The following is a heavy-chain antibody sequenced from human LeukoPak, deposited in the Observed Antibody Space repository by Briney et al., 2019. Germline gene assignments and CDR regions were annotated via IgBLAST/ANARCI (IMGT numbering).Heavy chain of an antibody. J-gene: IGHJ5*02. V-gene: IGHV1-18*04. CDR1: GYTFTNYG. CDR2: ISANNGET. CDR3: ARSYLIVVVPAALGIDP. D-gene: IGHD2-2*01. Sequence: GSVKVSCKASGYTFTNYGISWVRQAPGQGLEWMSWISANNGETKYAQNFQGRVTMTTDTSTITAYMELRSLRSDDPPVYYCARSYLIVVVPAALGIDPWGQGTLVTVSS.